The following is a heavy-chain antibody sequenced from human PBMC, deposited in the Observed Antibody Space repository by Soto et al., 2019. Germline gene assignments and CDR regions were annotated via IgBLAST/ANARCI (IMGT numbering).Heavy chain of an antibody. D-gene: IGHD4-17*01. CDR3: ARDGLRQYAFDI. Sequence: EVQLVESGGGLVQPGGSLRLCCAASGFTFSSYAMHWVRQAPGKGLEYVSAISSNGGSTYYANSVKGRFTISRDNSKITLYLQMGSLRAEDMAVYYCARDGLRQYAFDIWGQGTMVTVSS. J-gene: IGHJ3*02. CDR1: GFTFSSYA. CDR2: ISSNGGST. V-gene: IGHV3-64*01.